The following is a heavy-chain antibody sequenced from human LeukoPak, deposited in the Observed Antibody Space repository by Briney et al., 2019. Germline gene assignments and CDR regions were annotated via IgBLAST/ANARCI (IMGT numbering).Heavy chain of an antibody. J-gene: IGHJ4*02. CDR2: VYYNGNF. D-gene: IGHD2-21*02. V-gene: IGHV4-59*08. Sequence: PSETLSLTCTVSGGSITNHYWSWIRQPPGKGLEWIGFVYYNGNFNYNPSLKSRVAMSLDTSKSQVSLKLTSVTAADTAVYYCATGGDRRKVGYWGQGTLVTVSS. CDR3: ATGGDRRKVGY. CDR1: GGSITNHY.